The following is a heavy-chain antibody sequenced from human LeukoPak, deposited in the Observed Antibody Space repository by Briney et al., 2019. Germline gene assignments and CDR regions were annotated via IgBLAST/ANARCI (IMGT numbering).Heavy chain of an antibody. D-gene: IGHD2-15*01. J-gene: IGHJ6*02. V-gene: IGHV1-58*02. CDR3: AADGVVVAATSSPHYYYYGMDV. CDR1: GFTFTSSA. CDR2: NVVGSGNT. Sequence: GASVKVSCKASGFTFTSSAMQWVRQARGQRLEWIGWNVVGSGNTNYAQKFQERVTITRDMSTSTAYMELSSLRSEDTAVYYCAADGVVVAATSSPHYYYYGMDVWGQGTTVTVSS.